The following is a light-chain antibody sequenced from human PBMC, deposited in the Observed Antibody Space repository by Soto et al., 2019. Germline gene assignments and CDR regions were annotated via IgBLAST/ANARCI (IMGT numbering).Light chain of an antibody. J-gene: IGKJ2*01. CDR2: AAS. CDR3: QQSYSTPYT. Sequence: DIQMTQSPSSLSASVGDRVTVTCRASQSISSYLNWYQQKPGKAPKLLIYAASSLQSGVPSRFSGSGSGTDFPLIISSLQPEDFATYYCQQSYSTPYTFGQGTNLKIK. CDR1: QSISSY. V-gene: IGKV1-39*01.